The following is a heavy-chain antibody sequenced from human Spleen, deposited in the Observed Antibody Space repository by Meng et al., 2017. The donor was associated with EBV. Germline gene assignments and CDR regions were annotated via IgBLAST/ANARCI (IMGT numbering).Heavy chain of an antibody. CDR2: ISGSGSDI. D-gene: IGHD6-6*01. J-gene: IGHJ4*02. V-gene: IGHV3-11*01. Sequence: VQLVESGGGLVKPGGSLRLSCAASGFSLSDFYMTWIRQPPGKGLEWVSYISGSGSDISYRDSVKGRFTVSRDNAKNSLYLQMSSLRAEDTAVYYCARTARTPDSWGQGTLVTVSS. CDR3: ARTARTPDS. CDR1: GFSLSDFY.